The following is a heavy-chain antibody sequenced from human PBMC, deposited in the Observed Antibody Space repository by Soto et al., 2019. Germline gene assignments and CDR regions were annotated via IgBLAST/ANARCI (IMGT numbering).Heavy chain of an antibody. D-gene: IGHD3-3*01. CDR1: GYTFTSYA. J-gene: IGHJ6*02. CDR2: INAGNGNT. V-gene: IGHV1-3*01. CDR3: AREEGNKGITIFGVVTGTYYGMDV. Sequence: GASVKVSCKASGYTFTSYAMHWVRQAPGQRLEWMGWINAGNGNTKYSQKFQGRVTITSDTSASTAYMELSSLRSEDTAVYYCAREEGNKGITIFGVVTGTYYGMDVWGQGTTVTVSS.